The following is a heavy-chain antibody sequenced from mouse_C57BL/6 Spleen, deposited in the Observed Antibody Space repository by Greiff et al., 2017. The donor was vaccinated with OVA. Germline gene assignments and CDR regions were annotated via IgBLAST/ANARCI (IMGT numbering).Heavy chain of an antibody. J-gene: IGHJ2*01. D-gene: IGHD2-5*01. CDR3: AREEGYSNYGYYFDY. CDR2: IDPNSGGT. V-gene: IGHV1-72*01. CDR1: GYTFTSYW. Sequence: QVHVKQPGAELVKPGASVKLSCKASGYTFTSYWMHWVKQRPGRGLEWIGRIDPNSGGTKYNEKFKSKATLTVDKPSSTAYMQLSSLTSEDSAVYYCAREEGYSNYGYYFDYWGQGTTLTVSS.